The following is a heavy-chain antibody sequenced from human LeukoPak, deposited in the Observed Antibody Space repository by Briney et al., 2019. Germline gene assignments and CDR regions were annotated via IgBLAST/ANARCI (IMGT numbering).Heavy chain of an antibody. J-gene: IGHJ5*02. CDR2: IYTSGST. D-gene: IGHD4-17*01. CDR1: GGSISSGSYY. V-gene: IGHV4-61*02. Sequence: PSETLSLTCTVSGGSISSGSYYWSWIRQPAGKGLEWIGRIYTSGSTNYNPSLKSRVTISVDTSKNQFSPKLSSVTAADTAVYYCASSTVTFPGADLPPTSTNTGFLPWFDPWGQGTLVTVSS. CDR3: ASSTVTFPGADLPPTSTNTGFLPWFDP.